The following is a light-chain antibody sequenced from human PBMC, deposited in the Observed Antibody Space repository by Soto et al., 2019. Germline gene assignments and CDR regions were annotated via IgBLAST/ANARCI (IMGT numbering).Light chain of an antibody. CDR1: QSVNTN. J-gene: IGKJ1*01. CDR3: QQYNYWPPRT. Sequence: EVVMTQSPATLSVSPGERATLSCRASQSVNTNLAWYQQKPGQAPRLLIHGATTRATGIPGRFSGSGSGTEFTLTISSLQSEDFAVYYSQQYNYWPPRTFGQGTKVDIK. V-gene: IGKV3-15*01. CDR2: GAT.